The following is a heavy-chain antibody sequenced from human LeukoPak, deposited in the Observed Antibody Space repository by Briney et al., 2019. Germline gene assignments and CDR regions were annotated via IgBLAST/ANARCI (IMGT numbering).Heavy chain of an antibody. Sequence: PSETLSLTCAVYGGSFSGYYWSWIRQPPGKGLEWIGEINHSGSTNYNPSLKSRVTISVDTSKNQFSLKLSSVTAADTAVYYCARTFRESYYDFWSGYSTLEYWGQGTLVTVAS. V-gene: IGHV4-34*01. D-gene: IGHD3-3*01. CDR3: ARTFRESYYDFWSGYSTLEY. J-gene: IGHJ4*02. CDR2: INHSGST. CDR1: GGSFSGYY.